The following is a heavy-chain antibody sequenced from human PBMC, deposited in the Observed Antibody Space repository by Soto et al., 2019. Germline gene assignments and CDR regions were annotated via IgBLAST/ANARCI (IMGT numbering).Heavy chain of an antibody. Sequence: QVQLVESGGGVVQPGRSLRLSCAASGFTFSSYGMHWVRQAPGKGLEWVAAISYDGSNKYYADSVKGRFTISRDNSKNTLYLQMNSLRTEDTAVYYCAREPWSGGNRGDYYYYYMDVWGKGTTVTVSS. D-gene: IGHD2-15*01. CDR1: GFTFSSYG. V-gene: IGHV3-30*03. CDR3: AREPWSGGNRGDYYYYYMDV. CDR2: ISYDGSNK. J-gene: IGHJ6*03.